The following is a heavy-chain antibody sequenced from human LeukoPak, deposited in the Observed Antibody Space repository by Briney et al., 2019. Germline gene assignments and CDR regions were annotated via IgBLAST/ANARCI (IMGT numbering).Heavy chain of an antibody. CDR1: GFIFGSYW. D-gene: IGHD1-1*01. Sequence: AGGSLRLSCAASGFIFGSYWMSWVRQAPGKGLEWVANIKQDGSEKYYVDSVNGRFTISRDNAKNSLYLEMNSLRVEDTAVYYCVSTATFDYWGQGTLVTVSS. CDR3: VSTATFDY. V-gene: IGHV3-7*02. J-gene: IGHJ4*02. CDR2: IKQDGSEK.